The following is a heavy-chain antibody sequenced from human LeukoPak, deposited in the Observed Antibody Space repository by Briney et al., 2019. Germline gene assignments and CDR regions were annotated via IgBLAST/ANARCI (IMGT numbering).Heavy chain of an antibody. CDR1: GFTFSSYS. D-gene: IGHD2-2*01. Sequence: GGSLRLSCAASGFTFSSYSMNWVRQAPGKGLEWVSSISSSSRYIYYADSLKGRFTISRDNAKNSLYPQMNSLRAEDTAVYYCARETFCTNTTCPIGDHFDYWGQGTLVTVSS. CDR2: ISSSSRYI. CDR3: ARETFCTNTTCPIGDHFDY. J-gene: IGHJ4*02. V-gene: IGHV3-21*01.